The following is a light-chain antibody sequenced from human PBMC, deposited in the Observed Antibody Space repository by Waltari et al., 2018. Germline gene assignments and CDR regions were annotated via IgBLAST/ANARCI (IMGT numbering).Light chain of an antibody. V-gene: IGKV1-5*03. CDR1: QSVGTW. CDR2: MAS. J-gene: IGKJ2*01. Sequence: DIQMTQSPSTQSASVGDRVTISCRASQSVGTWLAWYQQEPGKAPKLLIYMASSLESGVPSRFSGSGSGTEFTLTISSLQPDDFATYSCQQYSSFSTFGQGTKVDI. CDR3: QQYSSFST.